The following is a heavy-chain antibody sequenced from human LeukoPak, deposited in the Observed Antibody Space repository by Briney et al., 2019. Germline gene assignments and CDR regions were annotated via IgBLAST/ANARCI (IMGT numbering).Heavy chain of an antibody. J-gene: IGHJ4*02. CDR2: ISYDGSNK. CDR1: GFTFSSYA. D-gene: IGHD5-12*01. V-gene: IGHV3-30-3*01. Sequence: GGSLRLSCAASGFTFSSYAMHWVRQAPGKGLGWVAVISYDGSNKYYADSVKGRFTISRDNSKNTLYLQMNSLRAEDTAVYYCARGSDYDRRSFDHWGQGILVTVSS. CDR3: ARGSDYDRRSFDH.